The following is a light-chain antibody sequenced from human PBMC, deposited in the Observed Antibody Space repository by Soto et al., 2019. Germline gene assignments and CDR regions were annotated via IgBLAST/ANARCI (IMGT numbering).Light chain of an antibody. Sequence: DVQMTQSPSFVSAYMGTSLTITCRTSQRITGCVAWYQHKPGRAPKLLIYAASRLPSGVPSRFSVSGSGTDFTVTISSLQPEDFGTYYWQQTNSFQLALGGGKKVEIK. CDR3: QQTNSFQLA. V-gene: IGKV1-12*01. CDR1: QRITGC. J-gene: IGKJ4*01. CDR2: AAS.